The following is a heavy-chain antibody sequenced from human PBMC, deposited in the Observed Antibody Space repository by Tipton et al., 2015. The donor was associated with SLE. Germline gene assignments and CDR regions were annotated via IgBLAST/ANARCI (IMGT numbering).Heavy chain of an antibody. Sequence: TLSLTCTVSGGSISSSTYHWGWIRQSPGKGLEWIGNIYYSGNTYYNLSLKSRVTISVDTSKDQFSLKLDSVTAADTAVYYCARYWGLAGGYSYFDLWGRGTLVSISS. D-gene: IGHD3-16*01. CDR1: GGSISSSTYH. V-gene: IGHV4-39*01. CDR3: ARYWGLAGGYSYFDL. CDR2: IYYSGNT. J-gene: IGHJ2*01.